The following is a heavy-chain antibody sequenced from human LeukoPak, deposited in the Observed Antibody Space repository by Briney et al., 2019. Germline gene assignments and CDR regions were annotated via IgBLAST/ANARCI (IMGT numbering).Heavy chain of an antibody. CDR1: GGSISSSSFY. V-gene: IGHV4-39*01. J-gene: IGHJ4*02. Sequence: SETLSLTCTVSGGSISSSSFYWGWIRQPPGKGLEWIGSIYYRRSTYYNPSLKSRVTISVDMSENQVSLKLRSVTAADTAVYYCTEFYFDRSGYADYWGQGTLVTVSS. CDR3: TEFYFDRSGYADY. D-gene: IGHD3-22*01. CDR2: IYYRRST.